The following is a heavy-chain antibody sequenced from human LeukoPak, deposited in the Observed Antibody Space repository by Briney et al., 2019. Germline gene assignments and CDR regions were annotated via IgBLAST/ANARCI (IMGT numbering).Heavy chain of an antibody. CDR1: GGSFSVYY. J-gene: IGHJ4*02. CDR3: ARAAGSLEWLLFDY. V-gene: IGHV4-34*01. D-gene: IGHD3-3*01. CDR2: INHSGST. Sequence: SETLSLTCAVYGGSFSVYYWSWIRQPPGKGLEWSGEINHSGSTNYNPFLKSRVNISVDTSQSQFSLKLSSVTAADTAVYYFARAAGSLEWLLFDYWGQGTLVTVSS.